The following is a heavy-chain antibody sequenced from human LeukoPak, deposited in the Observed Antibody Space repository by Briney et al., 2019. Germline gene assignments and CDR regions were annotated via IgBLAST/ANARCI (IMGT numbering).Heavy chain of an antibody. CDR3: AKAPEYDSYYFDY. CDR1: GFTFSSYA. V-gene: IGHV3-23*01. J-gene: IGHJ4*02. D-gene: IGHD6-6*01. Sequence: GGSLRLSCAASGFTFSSYAMHWVRQAPGKGLEWVSDISGSGGTTYYADSVKGRFTISRDNSKNTLYLQMNSLRAEDTAVYYCAKAPEYDSYYFDYWGQGTLVTVSS. CDR2: ISGSGGTT.